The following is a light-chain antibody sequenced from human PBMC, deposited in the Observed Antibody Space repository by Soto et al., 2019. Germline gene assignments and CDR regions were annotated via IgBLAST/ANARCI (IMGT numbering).Light chain of an antibody. CDR2: GAS. Sequence: EIVLTQSPCTLSFSAGGRATLSCRASQSVSSSYLAWYQQKPGQAPRLLIYGASSRATGIPDRFSGSGSGTDFTLTISRLEPEDFAVYYCQQYGSSPPWTFGQGTKVDI. V-gene: IGKV3-20*01. CDR3: QQYGSSPPWT. CDR1: QSVSSSY. J-gene: IGKJ1*01.